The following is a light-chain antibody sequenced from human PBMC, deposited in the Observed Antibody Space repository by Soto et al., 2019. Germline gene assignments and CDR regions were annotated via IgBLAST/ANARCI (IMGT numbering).Light chain of an antibody. CDR2: DSS. CDR3: QQSYNAPRT. CDR1: QSINNY. V-gene: IGKV1-39*01. Sequence: DIPMTQSPSSLSASVGDRVTITCRASQSINNYLSWYQQKPGKAPKLLIYDSSTLRSGVPSRFSGSGSGSDFSLTISSLQPEDFATYYCQQSYNAPRTFGQGTKLEIE. J-gene: IGKJ2*01.